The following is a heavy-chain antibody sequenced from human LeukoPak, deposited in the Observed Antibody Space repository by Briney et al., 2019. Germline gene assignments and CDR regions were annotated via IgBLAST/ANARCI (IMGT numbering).Heavy chain of an antibody. D-gene: IGHD1-7*01. J-gene: IGHJ4*02. CDR2: ISWNSGSI. CDR1: GFTFDGYA. V-gene: IGHV3-9*01. CDR3: AKDWNYDRYFDY. Sequence: GRSLRLSCAASGFTFDGYAMHWVRQAPGKGLEWVSGISWNSGSIGYADSVKGRFTISRDNSKNTLYLQMNSLRAEDTAVYYCAKDWNYDRYFDYWGQGTLVTVSS.